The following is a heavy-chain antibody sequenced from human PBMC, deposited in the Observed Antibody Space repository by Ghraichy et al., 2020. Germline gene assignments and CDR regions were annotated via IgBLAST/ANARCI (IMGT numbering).Heavy chain of an antibody. Sequence: SGPTLVKPTQTLTLTCTLSGFSVSTNGVAVGWIRQPPGKALEWLALIYWDDDQRYSPSLESRLTITKDPSKNQVVLTLTNMDPADTGTYYCAHMARGFYEGGFDFWGQGTPVTVSA. CDR2: IYWDDDQ. D-gene: IGHD5/OR15-5a*01. V-gene: IGHV2-5*02. CDR1: GFSVSTNGVA. CDR3: AHMARGFYEGGFDF. J-gene: IGHJ4*02.